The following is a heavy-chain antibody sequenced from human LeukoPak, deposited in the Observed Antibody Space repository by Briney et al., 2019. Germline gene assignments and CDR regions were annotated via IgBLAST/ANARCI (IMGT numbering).Heavy chain of an antibody. D-gene: IGHD7-27*01. J-gene: IGHJ4*02. CDR1: GYTFTSYA. CDR2: FHAGNGNT. Sequence: ASVKVSCKASGYTFTSYAMHWVRQAPGQRLEWMAWFHAGNGNTKYSQKFQGRLTITRDTSASTAYMELSSLTSEDTAVYYCARRNWGFDYWGQGTLVTVSS. V-gene: IGHV1-3*01. CDR3: ARRNWGFDY.